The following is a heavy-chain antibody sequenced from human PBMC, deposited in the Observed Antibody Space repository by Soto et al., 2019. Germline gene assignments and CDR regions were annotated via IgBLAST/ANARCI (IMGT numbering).Heavy chain of an antibody. CDR1: GFTLSNFW. CDR3: ASYRTLGC. D-gene: IGHD1-26*01. J-gene: IGHJ4*02. Sequence: EVQLVESGGGLVQPGGSLRLSCAASGFTLSNFWMSWVRQAPGKGLEWVASIKEDGSEKTYVDSVKGRFTISRDNAQNSLYLQMNRLRVDDAAVYYCASYRTLGCWCQGTPVIVSS. V-gene: IGHV3-7*03. CDR2: IKEDGSEK.